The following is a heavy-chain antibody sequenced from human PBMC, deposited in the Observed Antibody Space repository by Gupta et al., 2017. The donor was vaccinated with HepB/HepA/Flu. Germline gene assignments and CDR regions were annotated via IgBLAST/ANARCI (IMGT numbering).Heavy chain of an antibody. D-gene: IGHD2-15*01. V-gene: IGHV3-23*01. CDR1: GFTFSTYA. CDR2: ISGSGGST. J-gene: IGHJ6*02. Sequence: EVQLLESRGGLVQLGGSLRLSCAAFGFTFSTYALNLGAQAPGKGLEWVSAISGSGGSTYYADAVKGRFTISGENSKNTMYLQMNSLRAEDTAVYYCAKTGGVNYYYYGMDVWGQGTTVTVSS. CDR3: AKTGGVNYYYYGMDV.